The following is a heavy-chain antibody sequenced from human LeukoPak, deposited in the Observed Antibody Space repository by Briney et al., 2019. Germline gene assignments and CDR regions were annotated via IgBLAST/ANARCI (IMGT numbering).Heavy chain of an antibody. CDR1: GISLSNYA. J-gene: IGHJ4*02. V-gene: IGHV3-23*01. CDR3: AKRGVVIRGILVIGYHQEAYHYDF. D-gene: IGHD3-10*01. CDR2: ISERGGST. Sequence: GGSLRLSCVVSGISLSNYAMTWVRQAPGKGLEWVSYISERGGSTTYADSVKGRFTISRDTSLNTLYLQMDNLRAEDTAVYFCAKRGVVIRGILVIGYHQEAYHYDFWGQGVLVTVSS.